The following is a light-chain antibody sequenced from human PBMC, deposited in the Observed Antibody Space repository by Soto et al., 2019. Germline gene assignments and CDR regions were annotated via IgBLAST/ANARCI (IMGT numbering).Light chain of an antibody. V-gene: IGLV1-47*01. CDR3: ASWDDSLSGRV. CDR1: TPNIGSNY. CDR2: RNN. J-gene: IGLJ3*02. Sequence: QSGLTQPPSASGTPGQRVIISCSGKTPNIGSNYVYWYRHLPGTAPQLLIYRNNQRPSGVPDRFSGSKSRTSASLAISRLRSEDEADYYCASWDDSLSGRVFGGGTKLTVL.